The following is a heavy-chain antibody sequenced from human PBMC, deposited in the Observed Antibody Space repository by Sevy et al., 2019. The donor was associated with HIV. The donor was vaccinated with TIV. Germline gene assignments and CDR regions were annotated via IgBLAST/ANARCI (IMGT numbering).Heavy chain of an antibody. CDR2: IKRDGSEK. V-gene: IGHV3-7*03. D-gene: IGHD2-2*01. CDR1: GFTFSNYC. J-gene: IGHJ6*02. Sequence: GGSLRLSCAGSGFTFSNYCMSWVRQAPGKGLEWVANIKRDGSEKYYVASVKGRFTISRDNAKTSLYLQMNSLRVEDTAVYYCARDCSSANCLWGMDVWGQGTMVTVSS. CDR3: ARDCSSANCLWGMDV.